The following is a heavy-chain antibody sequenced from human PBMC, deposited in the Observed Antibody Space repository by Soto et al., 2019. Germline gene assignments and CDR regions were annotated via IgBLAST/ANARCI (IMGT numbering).Heavy chain of an antibody. CDR3: ADLFAGFDI. CDR1: GFTFSSHW. J-gene: IGHJ3*02. V-gene: IGHV3-74*01. CDR2: ITADGSSA. Sequence: TGGSLRLSCVASGFTFSSHWMHWVRQVPGKGLVWVAHITADGSSATYADSVKGRFTISRDNAKNTLYLQMNTLRVEDTAVYYCADLFAGFDIWGQGTMVTVSS.